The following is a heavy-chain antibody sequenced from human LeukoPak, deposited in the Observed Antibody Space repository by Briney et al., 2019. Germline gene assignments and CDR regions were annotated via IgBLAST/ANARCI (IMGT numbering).Heavy chain of an antibody. CDR3: ARLELEQRSWFDP. V-gene: IGHV1-18*01. CDR1: GYTSTSYR. Sequence: EASVKVSCKASGYTSTSYRITWVRQAPGQGLEWMGWISAYSGNTIYTQKFQGRLTMTTDTSTTTAYMELRSLRSDDTAVYYCARLELEQRSWFDPWGQGTLVTVSS. J-gene: IGHJ5*02. CDR2: ISAYSGNT. D-gene: IGHD1/OR15-1a*01.